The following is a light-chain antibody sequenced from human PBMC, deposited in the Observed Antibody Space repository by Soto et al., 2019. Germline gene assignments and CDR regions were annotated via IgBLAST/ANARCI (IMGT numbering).Light chain of an antibody. V-gene: IGLV2-14*01. Sequence: QSALTQPASVSGSPGQSITISCTGTSSDVGAYNYVSWYQQHPGKAPKLVIHDVSNRPSGVSNRFSGSKSANTASLTISGLQADDEAYYYCGSHTSSSALVFGGGPKLTVL. J-gene: IGLJ3*02. CDR3: GSHTSSSALV. CDR1: SSDVGAYNY. CDR2: DVS.